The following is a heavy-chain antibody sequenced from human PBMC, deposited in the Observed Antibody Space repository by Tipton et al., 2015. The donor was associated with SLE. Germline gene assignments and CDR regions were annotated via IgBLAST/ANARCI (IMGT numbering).Heavy chain of an antibody. CDR3: ARRVATTGVPYFDY. D-gene: IGHD5-12*01. CDR1: GGSISSSSYY. Sequence: TLSLTCTVSGGSISSSSYYWGWIRQPPGKGLEWIGSSYYSGSTYYNPSLKGRVTISVDTSKNQFSLKLSSVTAADTAVYYCARRVATTGVPYFDYWGRGTLVTVSS. CDR2: SYYSGST. V-gene: IGHV4-39*01. J-gene: IGHJ4*02.